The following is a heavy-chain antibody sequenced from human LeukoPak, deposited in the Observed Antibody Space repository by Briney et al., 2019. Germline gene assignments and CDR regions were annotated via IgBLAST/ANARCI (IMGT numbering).Heavy chain of an antibody. CDR3: ARFSYYGSGSSSPFDY. V-gene: IGHV4-4*07. CDR1: GGSISSYY. Sequence: SETLSLTCIVSGGSISSYYWSWIRQPAGKGLEWIGRIYTSGSTNYNPSLKSRVTMSVDTSKNQFSLRLSSVTAADTAVYYCARFSYYGSGSSSPFDYWGQGTLVTVSS. CDR2: IYTSGST. D-gene: IGHD3-10*01. J-gene: IGHJ4*02.